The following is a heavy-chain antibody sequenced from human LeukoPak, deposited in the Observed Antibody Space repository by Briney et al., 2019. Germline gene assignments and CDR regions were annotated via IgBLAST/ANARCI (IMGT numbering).Heavy chain of an antibody. CDR2: IKPSGGST. J-gene: IGHJ4*02. CDR3: ARAVGMVTSLNDG. D-gene: IGHD2-21*02. Sequence: RGASVKASPKASGYTSRSYYMHWVPPAPGQGLKFMGVIKPSGGSTSYAQKFQGRVTMTRHTSTSTVKMEVSSLRSEHRAVYYCARAVGMVTSLNDGGGEGTLVTLYS. V-gene: IGHV1-46*01. CDR1: GYTSRSYY.